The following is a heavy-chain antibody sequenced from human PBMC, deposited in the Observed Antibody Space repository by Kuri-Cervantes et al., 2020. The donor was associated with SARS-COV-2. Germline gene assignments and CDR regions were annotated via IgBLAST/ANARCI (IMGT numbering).Heavy chain of an antibody. CDR2: ISYDGSNK. J-gene: IGHJ5*02. D-gene: IGHD2-2*01. Sequence: GSLRLSCAASGFTFSSYAMHWVRQAPGKGLEWVAVISYDGSNKYYADSVKGRFTISRDNSKNTLYLQMNSLGAEDTAVYYCATIAIVVVFNNWFDPWGQGTLVTVSS. CDR1: GFTFSSYA. V-gene: IGHV3-30-3*01. CDR3: ATIAIVVVFNNWFDP.